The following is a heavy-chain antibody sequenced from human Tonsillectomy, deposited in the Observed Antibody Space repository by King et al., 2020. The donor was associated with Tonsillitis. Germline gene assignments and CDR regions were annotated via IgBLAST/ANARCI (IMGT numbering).Heavy chain of an antibody. CDR2: ISNDGTTK. J-gene: IGHJ1*01. V-gene: IGHV3-30*03. Sequence: MHWVRQAPGKGLEWGSSISNDGTTKYYADSVKGRFTISRDNSKNTLYLEISTLRTPDTAADTAVYYCASWSRSSWFAWGQGSMVTVSS. CDR3: ASWSRSSWFA. D-gene: IGHD6-19*01.